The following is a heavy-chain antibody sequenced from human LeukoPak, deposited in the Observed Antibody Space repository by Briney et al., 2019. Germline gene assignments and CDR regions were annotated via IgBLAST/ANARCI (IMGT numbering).Heavy chain of an antibody. J-gene: IGHJ4*02. CDR2: TYYRSKWYN. V-gene: IGHV6-1*01. D-gene: IGHD3-3*01. CDR1: GDSVSSKSTA. CDR3: ARETSFRYYDFWSGWDY. Sequence: SQTLSLTCAISGDSVSSKSTAWNWIRQSPSRGLEWLGRTYYRSKWYNDYAVSVKSRITINPDTSKNQVSLQLNSVTPEDTAVYYCARETSFRYYDFWSGWDYWGQGTLVTVSS.